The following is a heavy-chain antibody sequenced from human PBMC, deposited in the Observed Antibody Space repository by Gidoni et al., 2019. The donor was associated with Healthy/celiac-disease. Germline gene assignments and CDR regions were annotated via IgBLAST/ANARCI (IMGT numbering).Heavy chain of an antibody. CDR1: GGSTSSYY. CDR3: ARGSCSSTSCEENAFDI. D-gene: IGHD2-2*01. V-gene: IGHV4-4*07. CDR2: NYTSGST. J-gene: IGHJ3*02. Sequence: QVQLQESGPGLVKPSETLSLTCTVSGGSTSSYYGSWIRQPAGKGLEWIGRNYTSGSTNYNPSLKSRVTMSVDTSKNQFSLKLSSVTAADTAVYYCARGSCSSTSCEENAFDIWGQGTMVTVSS.